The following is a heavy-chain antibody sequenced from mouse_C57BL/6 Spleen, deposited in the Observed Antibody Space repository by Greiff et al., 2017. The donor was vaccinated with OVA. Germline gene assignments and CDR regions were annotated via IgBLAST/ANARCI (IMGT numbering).Heavy chain of an antibody. V-gene: IGHV5-4*01. CDR3: AREGATSPYYFDY. Sequence: EVQGVESGGGLVKPGGSLKLSCAASGFTFSSYAMSWVRQTPEKRLEWVATISDGGSYTYYPDNVKGRFTISRDNAKNNLYLQMSHLKSEDTAMYYCAREGATSPYYFDYWGQGTTLTVSS. CDR1: GFTFSSYA. J-gene: IGHJ2*01. CDR2: ISDGGSYT. D-gene: IGHD6-2*01.